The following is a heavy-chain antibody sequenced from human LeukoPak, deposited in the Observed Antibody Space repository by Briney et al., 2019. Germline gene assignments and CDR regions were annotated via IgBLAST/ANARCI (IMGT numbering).Heavy chain of an antibody. CDR1: GGSISSYY. CDR3: AITQSGSYQGWFDP. V-gene: IGHV4-59*01. CDR2: IYYSGST. J-gene: IGHJ5*02. D-gene: IGHD1-26*01. Sequence: SETLSLTCTVSGGSISSYYWSWIRQPPGKGLEWIGYIYYSGSTNYNPSLKSRVTISVDTSKNQFSLKLSSVTAADTAVYYCAITQSGSYQGWFDPWGQGTLVTVSS.